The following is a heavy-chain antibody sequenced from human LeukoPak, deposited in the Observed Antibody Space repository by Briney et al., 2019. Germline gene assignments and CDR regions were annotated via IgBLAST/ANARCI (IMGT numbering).Heavy chain of an antibody. CDR1: GFTFSSYS. Sequence: PGGSLRLSCAASGFTFSSYSMNWVRQAPGKGLEWDSSISSSSSYIYYADSVKGRFTISRDNAKNSLYLQMNSLRAEDTAVYYCARGCRDGYNIWVLKYWGQGSLVTVSS. CDR2: ISSSSSYI. CDR3: ARGCRDGYNIWVLKY. J-gene: IGHJ4*02. D-gene: IGHD5-24*01. V-gene: IGHV3-21*01.